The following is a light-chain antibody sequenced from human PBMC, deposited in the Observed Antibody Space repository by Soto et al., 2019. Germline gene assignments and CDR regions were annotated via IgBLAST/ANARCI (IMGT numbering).Light chain of an antibody. V-gene: IGLV2-14*01. CDR1: SSDVGGYNY. Sequence: QSALTQPASVSGSPGQSITISCTGTSSDVGGYNYVSWYQQHPGKAPKLMIYDVSNRPSGVSNRFSGSTSGNTASLTISGLQAEDEADYYCSSYTSSSTLEIGGGTKLTVL. CDR3: SSYTSSSTLE. J-gene: IGLJ2*01. CDR2: DVS.